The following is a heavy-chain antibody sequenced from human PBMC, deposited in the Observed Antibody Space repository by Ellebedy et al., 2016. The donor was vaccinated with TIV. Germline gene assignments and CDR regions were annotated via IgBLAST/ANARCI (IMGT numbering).Heavy chain of an antibody. CDR3: ARTGGVPAAMGNWFDR. D-gene: IGHD2-2*01. Sequence: PGGSLRLSCAASGFTFITYTMNWLRQAPAKGLEWVSSISGGGGYIYYADSVKGRFTISRDNARNSLYLQMNSLTAEDTALYYCARTGGVPAAMGNWFDRWGQGTLVTV. CDR1: GFTFITYT. V-gene: IGHV3-21*01. J-gene: IGHJ5*02. CDR2: ISGGGGYI.